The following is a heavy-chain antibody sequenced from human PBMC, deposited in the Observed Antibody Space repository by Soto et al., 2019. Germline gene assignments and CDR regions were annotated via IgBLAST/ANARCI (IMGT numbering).Heavy chain of an antibody. J-gene: IGHJ3*02. V-gene: IGHV4-59*01. CDR3: ARALILTGYYIHDAFDI. D-gene: IGHD3-9*01. CDR1: GGSITNYY. Sequence: SETLSLTCTVSGGSITNYYWSWIRQPPGKGLEWIGYIYYSGRTSYNPSLKSRVTISVDTSKNQFSLKLSSVTAADTAVYYCARALILTGYYIHDAFDIWGQGTMVTVSS. CDR2: IYYSGRT.